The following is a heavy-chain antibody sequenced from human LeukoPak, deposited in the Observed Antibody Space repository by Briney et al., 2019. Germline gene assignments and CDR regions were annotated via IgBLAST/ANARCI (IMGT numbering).Heavy chain of an antibody. CDR3: ARDSSLSDY. J-gene: IGHJ4*02. V-gene: IGHV3-74*01. CDR2: IHSDGTTT. CDR1: GFTFSNYW. Sequence: GGSLRLSCVASGFTFSNYWMHWVRQAPGKGLVWVSYIHSDGTTTNYADSVRGRFTISRDNAKNTLYLQMNSLRAEDTAVYYCARDSSLSDYWGQGTPVTVFS. D-gene: IGHD6-6*01.